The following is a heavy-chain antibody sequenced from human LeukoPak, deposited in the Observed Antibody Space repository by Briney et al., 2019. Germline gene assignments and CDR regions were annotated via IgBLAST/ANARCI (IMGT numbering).Heavy chain of an antibody. CDR1: GRSISSYY. V-gene: IGHV4-59*01. J-gene: IGHJ5*02. D-gene: IGHD5/OR15-5a*01. CDR3: ASLPRA. CDR2: IYYSGST. Sequence: SETLSLTCTVSGRSISSYYWSWIRQPPGKGLEWIGYIYYSGSTNYNPSLKSRVTISVDTSKNQFSLKLSSVTAADTAVYYCASLPRAWGQGTLVTVSS.